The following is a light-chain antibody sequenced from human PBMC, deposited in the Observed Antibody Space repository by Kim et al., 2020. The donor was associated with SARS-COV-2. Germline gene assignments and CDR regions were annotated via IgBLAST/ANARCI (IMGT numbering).Light chain of an antibody. Sequence: ENVLTQSPGTLSVSPGERATLSCRASQSVSSNFLAWYQQKAGQAPRLVIYSASSRASGIPDRFSGSGSGTDFTLTISTLEPEDFAVYYCQQYDTSPETFGQGTKVEIK. V-gene: IGKV3-20*01. CDR1: QSVSSNF. J-gene: IGKJ1*01. CDR2: SAS. CDR3: QQYDTSPET.